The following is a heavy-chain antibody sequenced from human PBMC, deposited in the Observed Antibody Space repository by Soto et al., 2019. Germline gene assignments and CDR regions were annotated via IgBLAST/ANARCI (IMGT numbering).Heavy chain of an antibody. Sequence: EVQPLESGGGLVQPGGSLRLSCAASGFTFSSYAMNWVRQAPGKGLEWVSVISGSGGSTYYADSVKGRFTISRDNSKNTLYLQMNSLRAEDTAVYYCASRSSGWYFDYWGQGTLVTVSS. CDR2: ISGSGGST. D-gene: IGHD6-19*01. CDR3: ASRSSGWYFDY. J-gene: IGHJ4*02. CDR1: GFTFSSYA. V-gene: IGHV3-23*01.